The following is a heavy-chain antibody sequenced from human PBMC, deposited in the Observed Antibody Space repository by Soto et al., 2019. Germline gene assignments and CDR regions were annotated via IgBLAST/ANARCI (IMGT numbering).Heavy chain of an antibody. V-gene: IGHV4-59*01. CDR3: PRDMDYSSGWSFFAY. CDR1: GGSISSYY. CDR2: IYYSGST. D-gene: IGHD6-19*01. Sequence: SETLSLTCTVSGGSISSYYWSWIRQPPGKGLEWIGYIYYSGSTNYNPSLKSRVTISVDTSKNQFSLKLSSVTAADTAVFYFPRDMDYSSGWSFFAYWGQGTLVPVSS. J-gene: IGHJ4*02.